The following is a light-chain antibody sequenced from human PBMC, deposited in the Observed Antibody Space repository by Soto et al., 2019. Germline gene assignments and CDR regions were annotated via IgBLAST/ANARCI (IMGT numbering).Light chain of an antibody. J-gene: IGLJ2*01. V-gene: IGLV2-14*01. Sequence: QSVLTQPPSVSGAPGQSITISCTGTSSDVGGYNYVSWYQQHPGKAPKLMIYEVSNRPSGVSNRFSGSKSGNTASLTISGLQAEDEADYYCSSYTSSSTVVFSGGTKLTVL. CDR1: SSDVGGYNY. CDR3: SSYTSSSTVV. CDR2: EVS.